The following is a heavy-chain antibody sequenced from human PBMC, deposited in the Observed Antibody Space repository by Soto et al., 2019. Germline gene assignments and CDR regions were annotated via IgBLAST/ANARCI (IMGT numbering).Heavy chain of an antibody. CDR3: ANTSYSISSFDY. Sequence: SGPTLVNPTQTLTLTCTFSGFSLTTDDVGVGWIRQFPGKALDWLAVVYWDDDKRYSPSLKSRLTITKDTSKNQVFLTMSNMDPVDTATYYCANTSYSISSFDYRGQGTLVTVSS. V-gene: IGHV2-5*02. CDR1: GFSLTTDDVG. J-gene: IGHJ4*02. D-gene: IGHD6-6*01. CDR2: VYWDDDK.